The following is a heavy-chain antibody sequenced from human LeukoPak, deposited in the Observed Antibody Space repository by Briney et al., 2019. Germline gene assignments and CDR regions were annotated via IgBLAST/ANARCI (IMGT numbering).Heavy chain of an antibody. Sequence: PGGSLRLSCAASGFTFSSYVMSWVRQAPGKGLEWVANIKQNGSEKYYVDSVKGRFTISRDNAKNSLYLQMNSLRAEDTAVYYCARDTVREYCSGGSCYVDYWGQGTLVTVSS. V-gene: IGHV3-7*01. D-gene: IGHD2-15*01. J-gene: IGHJ4*02. CDR2: IKQNGSEK. CDR3: ARDTVREYCSGGSCYVDY. CDR1: GFTFSSYV.